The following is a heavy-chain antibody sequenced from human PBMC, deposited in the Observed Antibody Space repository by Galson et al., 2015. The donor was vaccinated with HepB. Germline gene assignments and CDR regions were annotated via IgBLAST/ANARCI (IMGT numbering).Heavy chain of an antibody. CDR3: ARIEERYDILTGYYNVGWFDP. CDR2: IFSNDEK. CDR1: GFSLSNARMG. J-gene: IGHJ5*02. D-gene: IGHD3-9*01. Sequence: PALVKPTQTLTLTCTVSGFSLSNARMGVSWIRQPPGKALEWLAHIFSNDEKSYSTSLKSRLTISKDTSKSQVVLTMTNMDPVDTATYYCARIEERYDILTGYYNVGWFDPWGQGTLVTVSS. V-gene: IGHV2-26*01.